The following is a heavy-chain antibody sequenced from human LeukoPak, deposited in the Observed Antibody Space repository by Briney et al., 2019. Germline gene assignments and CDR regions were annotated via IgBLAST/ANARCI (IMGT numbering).Heavy chain of an antibody. CDR1: GGSISSSSYY. CDR2: IFLSGST. Sequence: KSSETLSLTCTVSGGSISSSSYYWGWIRQPPGKGLEWIGGIFLSGSTYYNPSLKSRVTISVDTSKNQFSLKLSSVTATDTAVYYCARLGHPYYYYYGMDVWGQGTTVTVSS. CDR3: ARLGHPYYYYYGMDV. J-gene: IGHJ6*02. V-gene: IGHV4-39*01.